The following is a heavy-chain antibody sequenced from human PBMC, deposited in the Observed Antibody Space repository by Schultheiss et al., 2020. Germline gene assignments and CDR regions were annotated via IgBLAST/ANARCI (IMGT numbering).Heavy chain of an antibody. D-gene: IGHD2-15*01. V-gene: IGHV3-53*01. CDR2: IYSGGST. Sequence: GGSLRLSCAASGFTVSSNYMSWVRQAPGKGLEWVSVIYSGGSTYYADSVKGRFTISRHNSKNTLYLQMNSLRAEDTAVYYCAISGYCGGGSCSQAGTFDYWGQGTLVTVSS. J-gene: IGHJ4*02. CDR3: AISGYCGGGSCSQAGTFDY. CDR1: GFTVSSNY.